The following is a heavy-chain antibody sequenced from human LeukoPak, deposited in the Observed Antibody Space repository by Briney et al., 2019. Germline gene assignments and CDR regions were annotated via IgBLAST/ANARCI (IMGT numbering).Heavy chain of an antibody. CDR3: ARSRAFNSGAFDP. CDR1: GGSISSGGYS. J-gene: IGHJ5*02. CDR2: IYHSGST. Sequence: LSLTCAVSGGSISSGGYSWSWIRQPPGKGLERIGYIYHSGSTYYSPSLKSRVTISVDRSKNQFSLKLSSVTAADTAVYYCARSRAFNSGAFDPWGQGSLVTVSS. V-gene: IGHV4-30-2*01. D-gene: IGHD1-26*01.